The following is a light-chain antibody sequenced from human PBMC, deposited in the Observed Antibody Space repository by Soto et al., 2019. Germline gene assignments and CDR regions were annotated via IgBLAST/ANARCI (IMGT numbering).Light chain of an antibody. Sequence: EIVLTQSPATLSLSPGERATLSCRASQSIRNYLAWYQQKPGQAPRLLIYGASSRATGIPDRFSGSGSGTDFTLTISRLEPEDFAVYYCQQYGNSPQTFGQGTKVDIK. CDR2: GAS. J-gene: IGKJ1*01. V-gene: IGKV3-20*01. CDR1: QSIRNY. CDR3: QQYGNSPQT.